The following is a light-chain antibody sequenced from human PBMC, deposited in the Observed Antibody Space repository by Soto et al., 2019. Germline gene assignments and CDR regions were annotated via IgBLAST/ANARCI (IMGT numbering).Light chain of an antibody. V-gene: IGKV1-5*01. CDR2: DAS. Sequence: DIQMTQSPSTLSASVGDRVTITCRASQIISSWLAWYQQKPGKAPKLLIYDASSLETGVPSRFSGSGSGTEFTLTISCLQSEDFATYYCQQYYSYPRTFGQGTKVDIK. CDR3: QQYYSYPRT. CDR1: QIISSW. J-gene: IGKJ1*01.